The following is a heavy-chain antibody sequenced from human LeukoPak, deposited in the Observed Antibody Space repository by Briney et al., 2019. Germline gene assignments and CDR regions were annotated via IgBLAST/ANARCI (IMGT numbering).Heavy chain of an antibody. CDR3: AKGIYSSGWSYFDY. CDR2: ISGSGGST. Sequence: GGSLRLSCAASGFTFSSYAMSWVRQAPGKGLEWVSAISGSGGSTYYADSVKGRFTITRDNSKNTLYLQMNTLRAEDSALYYCAKGIYSSGWSYFDYWGHGTLVTVSS. CDR1: GFTFSSYA. J-gene: IGHJ4*01. V-gene: IGHV3-23*01. D-gene: IGHD6-19*01.